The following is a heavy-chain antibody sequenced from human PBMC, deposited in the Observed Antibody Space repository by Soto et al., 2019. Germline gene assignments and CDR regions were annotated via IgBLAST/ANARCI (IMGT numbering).Heavy chain of an antibody. Sequence: QVHLVQPGLEVKKPGASVSVSCRASGSTLTSYGISWVRQAPGQGFEWMGWISVNNGNTQYAQKFKGRVSMTTDTSTATVYMVLRSLRSDDTAVYYCARHGSYDSSDHWGGDSALDIWGQGTMVSVSS. CDR2: ISVNNGNT. J-gene: IGHJ3*02. D-gene: IGHD3-22*01. CDR3: ARHGSYDSSDHWGGDSALDI. V-gene: IGHV1-18*01. CDR1: GSTLTSYG.